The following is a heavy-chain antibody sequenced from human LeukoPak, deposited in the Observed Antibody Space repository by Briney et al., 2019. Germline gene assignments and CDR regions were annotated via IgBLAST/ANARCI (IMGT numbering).Heavy chain of an antibody. CDR2: IKQDGSEK. CDR3: ARQQGGYSGYEPFDY. J-gene: IGHJ4*02. V-gene: IGHV3-7*01. D-gene: IGHD5-12*01. CDR1: GFTFSSYW. Sequence: PGGSLRLSCAASGFTFSSYWMSWVRQAPGKGLEWVANIKQDGSEKYYVDSVKGRFTISRDNVKNSLYLQMNSLRAEDTAVYYCARQQGGYSGYEPFDYWGQGTLVTVSS.